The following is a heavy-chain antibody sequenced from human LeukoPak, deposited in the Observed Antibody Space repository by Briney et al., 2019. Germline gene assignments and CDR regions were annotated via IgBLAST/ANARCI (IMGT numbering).Heavy chain of an antibody. CDR2: IKQDGSEK. Sequence: GGSLRLSCAASGFTFSSYWMSWVRQAPGKGLEWVANIKQDGSEKYYVDSVKGRFTISRDNAKNSQYLQMNSLRVEDTALYYCARAQTYGDSRLLLDYWGQGTLVTVSS. CDR1: GFTFSSYW. CDR3: ARAQTYGDSRLLLDY. D-gene: IGHD2-21*02. V-gene: IGHV3-7*03. J-gene: IGHJ4*02.